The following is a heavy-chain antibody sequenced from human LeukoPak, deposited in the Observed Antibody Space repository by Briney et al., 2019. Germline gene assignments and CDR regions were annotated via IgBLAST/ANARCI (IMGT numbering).Heavy chain of an antibody. Sequence: PSETLSLTCTVSGASISIYYWSWIRQPQGKGLEWIGHIYNSGSTRYNPSLKSRVAISVDTSNNQFSLNLNSVTVADTAVYYCASHTAGHGSGYWGHGILVTVSS. J-gene: IGHJ4*01. CDR3: ASHTAGHGSGY. D-gene: IGHD5-24*01. V-gene: IGHV4-59*08. CDR2: IYNSGST. CDR1: GASISIYY.